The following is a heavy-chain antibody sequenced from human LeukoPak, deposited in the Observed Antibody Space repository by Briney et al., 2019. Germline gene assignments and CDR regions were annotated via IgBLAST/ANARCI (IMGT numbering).Heavy chain of an antibody. D-gene: IGHD3-10*01. CDR3: ARAGYGSGASPFY. Sequence: LGGSLRLSCAASGFTFSSYWMSWVRQAPGKGLEWVANIKQDGSEKYYVDSVKGRFTISRDNAKNSLYLQMNSLRAEDTAVYYCARAGYGSGASPFYWGQGTLVTVSS. CDR1: GFTFSSYW. V-gene: IGHV3-7*01. J-gene: IGHJ4*02. CDR2: IKQDGSEK.